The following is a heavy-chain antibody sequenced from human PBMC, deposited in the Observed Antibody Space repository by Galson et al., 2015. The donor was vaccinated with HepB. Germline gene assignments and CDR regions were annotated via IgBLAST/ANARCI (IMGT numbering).Heavy chain of an antibody. J-gene: IGHJ4*02. CDR3: ARSGWGLVPAALYYFDY. CDR1: GYTFTSYA. Sequence: SVKVSCKASGYTFTSYAMNWVRQAPGQGLEWMGWINTNTGNPTYAQGFTGRFVFSLDTSVSTAYLQISSLKAEDTAVYYCARSGWGLVPAALYYFDYWGQGTLVTVSS. V-gene: IGHV7-4-1*02. D-gene: IGHD2-2*01. CDR2: INTNTGNP.